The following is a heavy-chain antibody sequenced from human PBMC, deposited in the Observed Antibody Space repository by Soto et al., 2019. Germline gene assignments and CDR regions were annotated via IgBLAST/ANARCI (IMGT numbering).Heavy chain of an antibody. J-gene: IGHJ4*02. D-gene: IGHD1-20*01. CDR2: ISAYNGNT. CDR3: ARDCITGTIDYFEY. V-gene: IGHV1-18*01. Sequence: ASVKVSCKASGYTFTSYGISWVRQAPGQGLEWMGWISAYNGNTNYAQKLQGRVTMTTDTSTSTAYMELRSLRSDDTAVYYCARDCITGTIDYFEYWGQITLVTVSS. CDR1: GYTFTSYG.